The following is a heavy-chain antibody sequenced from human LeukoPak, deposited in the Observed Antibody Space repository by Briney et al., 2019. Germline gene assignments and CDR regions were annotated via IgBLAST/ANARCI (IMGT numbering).Heavy chain of an antibody. J-gene: IGHJ4*02. D-gene: IGHD6-19*01. CDR1: GFTFDDYA. CDR3: AKDAYSSGWFFDY. Sequence: GSSLRLSCAASGFTFDDYAMHWVRQAPGKGLEWVSGISWNSGSIGYADSVKGRFTTSRDNAKDSLYLQMNSLRAEDTALYYCAKDAYSSGWFFDYWGQGTLVTVSS. CDR2: ISWNSGSI. V-gene: IGHV3-9*01.